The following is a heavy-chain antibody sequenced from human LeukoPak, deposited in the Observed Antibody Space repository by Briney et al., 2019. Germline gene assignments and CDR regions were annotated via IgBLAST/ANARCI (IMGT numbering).Heavy chain of an antibody. CDR1: GFTLRHYV. D-gene: IGHD1-20*01. CDR2: IDPSGTTL. V-gene: IGHV3-11*01. Sequence: GGSLRLSCAASGFTLRHYVMSWVRQAPGKGLEWVSYIDPSGTTLYYADSVKGRFIISRDNGKNSLYPQLRSLKDEDTAVYFCARAAYNWNWGQGTLVTVSS. J-gene: IGHJ4*02. CDR3: ARAAYNWN.